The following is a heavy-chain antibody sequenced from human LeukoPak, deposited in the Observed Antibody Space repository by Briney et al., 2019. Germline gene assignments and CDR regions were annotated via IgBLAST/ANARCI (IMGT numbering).Heavy chain of an antibody. CDR3: ARGRSYDITGYNPTFYFDS. D-gene: IGHD3-9*01. Sequence: PSETLSLTCTVSGASVIVSYWTWIRHSPGGTLQYIGYIYNAVDVNYSPSLKSRVTISIDMSRNQVYLRLNSVSPADSAIYHCARGRSYDITGYNPTFYFDSWGQGVLVTVAS. CDR2: IYNAVDV. V-gene: IGHV4-59*02. J-gene: IGHJ4*02. CDR1: GASVIVSY.